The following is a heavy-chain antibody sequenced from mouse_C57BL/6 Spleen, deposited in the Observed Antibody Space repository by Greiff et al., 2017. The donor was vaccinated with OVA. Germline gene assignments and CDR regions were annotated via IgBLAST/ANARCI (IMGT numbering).Heavy chain of an antibody. CDR1: GYTFTSYW. D-gene: IGHD2-1*01. V-gene: IGHV1-64*01. CDR3: ARWGNHWYFDV. J-gene: IGHJ1*03. CDR2: IHPNSGST. Sequence: QVHVKQPGAELVKPGASVKLSCKASGYTFTSYWMHWVKQRPGQGLEWIGMIHPNSGSTNYNEKFKSKATLTVDKSSSTAYMQLSSLTSEDSAVYYCARWGNHWYFDVWGTGTTVTVSS.